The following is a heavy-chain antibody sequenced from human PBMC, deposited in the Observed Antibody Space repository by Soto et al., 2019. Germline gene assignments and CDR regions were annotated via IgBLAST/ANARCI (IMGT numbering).Heavy chain of an antibody. CDR3: ARGRTVRNYADDSSDYFYFFDY. CDR2: VYYTGST. J-gene: IGHJ4*02. V-gene: IGHV4-59*01. D-gene: IGHD3-22*01. Sequence: KPSETLSLTCTVSGDSISTFYCGWMRQSQGPELEWMGYVYYTGSTNSNPSLKSRVTISVDRSTNQFSLKRPPANAADTAVYYCARGRTVRNYADDSSDYFYFFDYWGQGTQVTVSS. CDR1: GDSISTFY.